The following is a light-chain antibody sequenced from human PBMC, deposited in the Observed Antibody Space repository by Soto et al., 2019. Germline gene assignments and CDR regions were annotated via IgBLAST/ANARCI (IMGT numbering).Light chain of an antibody. Sequence: DIVLMQSPGTLSLSPGERATLSCRASQSVSSSYLAWYQQKPGQAPRLLIYGASNRATGIPARFTGAGSGTDLTLTISTLEPEDFATYYCQQRSKWPLTFAGRTKVDMK. V-gene: IGKV3D-20*02. CDR3: QQRSKWPLT. CDR2: GAS. J-gene: IGKJ4*01. CDR1: QSVSSSY.